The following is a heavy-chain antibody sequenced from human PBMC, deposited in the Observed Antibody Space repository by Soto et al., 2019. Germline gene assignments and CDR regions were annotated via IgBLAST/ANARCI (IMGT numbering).Heavy chain of an antibody. D-gene: IGHD2-21*01. CDR3: ARHGSILGYYYGMDV. CDR2: IYPGDSDT. V-gene: IGHV5-51*01. CDR1: GYSFTSYW. J-gene: IGHJ6*02. Sequence: GESLKISCKGSGYSFTSYWIGWVRQMPGKGLEWMGIIYPGDSDTRYSPSFQGQVTISADKSISTAYLQWSSLKASDTAMYYCARHGSILGYYYGMDVWGQGTTVTVSS.